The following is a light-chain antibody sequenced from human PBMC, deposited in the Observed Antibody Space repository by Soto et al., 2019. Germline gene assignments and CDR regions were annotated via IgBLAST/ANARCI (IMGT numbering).Light chain of an antibody. CDR3: QQYHTSSIT. V-gene: IGKV1-5*01. CDR1: QDISRW. Sequence: IQMTQSPATLSASVGDRVTITCRASQDISRWVAWYQQKPGKAPNLLIYDASTLERGVPSRFSGTGSGTEFTLTIDRLQPDDFATYYCQQYHTSSITFGQGTRLEN. CDR2: DAS. J-gene: IGKJ5*01.